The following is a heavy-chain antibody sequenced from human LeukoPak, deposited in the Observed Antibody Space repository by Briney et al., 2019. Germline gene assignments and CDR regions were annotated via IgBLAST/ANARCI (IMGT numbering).Heavy chain of an antibody. Sequence: WASVKVSCKASGYTFTGYYMHWVRQAPGQGLEWMGWINPNSGGTNYAQKFQGRVTMTRDTSISTAYMELSRLRSDDTAVYYCARAGDYYYDSSGYYAWGQGTLVTVSS. CDR1: GYTFTGYY. V-gene: IGHV1-2*02. J-gene: IGHJ5*02. CDR3: ARAGDYYYDSSGYYA. D-gene: IGHD3-22*01. CDR2: INPNSGGT.